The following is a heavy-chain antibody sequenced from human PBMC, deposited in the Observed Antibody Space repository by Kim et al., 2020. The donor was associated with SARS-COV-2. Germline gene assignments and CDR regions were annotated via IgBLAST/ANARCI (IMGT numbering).Heavy chain of an antibody. V-gene: IGHV4-4*06. CDR3: ARDLGGYSTYSDAFDI. J-gene: IGHJ3*02. D-gene: IGHD5-18*01. Sequence: HKSRVTRSVDTSKNQFSLRLSSVTAADTAVYYCARDLGGYSTYSDAFDIWGQGTMVTVSS.